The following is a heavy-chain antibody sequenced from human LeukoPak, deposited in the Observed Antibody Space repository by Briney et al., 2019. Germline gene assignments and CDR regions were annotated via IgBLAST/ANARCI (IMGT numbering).Heavy chain of an antibody. D-gene: IGHD4-17*01. V-gene: IGHV3-73*01. Sequence: PGGSLRLSCAASEFTFSGSTMHWVRQASGKGLEWVGRIRNKANSYATAYAESVKGRFTISRDDSKNTVYLQMNSLKTEDTAVYYCTGQPNYGDYPNWGQGALVTVSS. CDR3: TGQPNYGDYPN. CDR1: EFTFSGST. J-gene: IGHJ4*02. CDR2: IRNKANSYAT.